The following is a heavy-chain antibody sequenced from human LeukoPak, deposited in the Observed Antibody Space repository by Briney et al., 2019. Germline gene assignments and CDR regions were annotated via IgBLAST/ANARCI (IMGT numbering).Heavy chain of an antibody. Sequence: GGSLRLSCTASGFTFSSYAMYWVRQAPGKGLEWVSGIFGSGGSAHYTDSVKGRFTISRDNSQNTVYLQMNSLRAEDTAVYYCGKTTTGYSSGRNPAWPVDYWGQGTLVTVSS. CDR3: GKTTTGYSSGRNPAWPVDY. CDR2: IFGSGGSA. D-gene: IGHD6-19*01. V-gene: IGHV3-23*01. J-gene: IGHJ4*02. CDR1: GFTFSSYA.